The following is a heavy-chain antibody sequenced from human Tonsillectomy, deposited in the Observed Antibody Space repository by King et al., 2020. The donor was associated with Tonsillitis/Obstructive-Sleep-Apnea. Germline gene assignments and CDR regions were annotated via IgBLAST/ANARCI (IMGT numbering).Heavy chain of an antibody. Sequence: EVQLVETGGGLVQPGRSLRLSCAASGFTFDDFAMHWVRQAPGKGLEWVSGISWNGGSLGYADSVKGRFTISRENAKNSLYLQMNSLRPEDTALYYCAKDIVPLCGGDGYSTGWFDRWGQGTLVTVSS. CDR3: AKDIVPLCGGDGYSTGWFDR. J-gene: IGHJ5*02. CDR2: ISWNGGSL. D-gene: IGHD2-21*01. CDR1: GFTFDDFA. V-gene: IGHV3-9*01.